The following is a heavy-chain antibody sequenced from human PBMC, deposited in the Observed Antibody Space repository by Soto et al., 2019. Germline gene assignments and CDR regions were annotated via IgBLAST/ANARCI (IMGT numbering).Heavy chain of an antibody. J-gene: IGHJ5*02. CDR1: GGSISSSSYY. CDR3: ARVPGP. Sequence: SETLSLTCTVSGGSISSSSYYWGWIRQPPGKGLEWIGYIYHSGSTYYNPSLKSRVTISVDRSKNQFSLKLSSVTAADKAVYYCARVPGPWGQGTLVTVSS. V-gene: IGHV4-39*07. CDR2: IYHSGST. D-gene: IGHD7-27*01.